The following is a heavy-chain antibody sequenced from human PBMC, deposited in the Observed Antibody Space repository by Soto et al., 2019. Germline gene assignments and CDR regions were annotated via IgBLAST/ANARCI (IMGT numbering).Heavy chain of an antibody. CDR3: ARAGQYYDASGYAD. V-gene: IGHV1-18*01. Sequence: QVRWVQSETGVKKPGASIKVSCKAPGYSFVTPGMTWVRRAPGQGLEWMGWISVYNGNTNYDQKLQDRVTMTTDTSTNTAYLEVRNLRSDDTAVYYCARAGQYYDASGYADWGQGTLVTVSS. CDR1: GYSFVTPG. CDR2: ISVYNGNT. J-gene: IGHJ4*02. D-gene: IGHD3-22*01.